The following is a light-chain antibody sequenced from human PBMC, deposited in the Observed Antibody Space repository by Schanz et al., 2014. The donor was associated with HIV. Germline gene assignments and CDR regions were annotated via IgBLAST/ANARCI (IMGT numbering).Light chain of an antibody. CDR3: QLRSGRPPNYT. CDR1: QTITYNY. V-gene: IGKV3D-20*02. CDR2: DAF. J-gene: IGKJ2*01. Sequence: DIVLTQSPATLSLSPGETATLSCRASQTITYNYLAWYQQKPGQAPRLLIYDAFNRATGVPERFSGSGSGTDFTLTISSLEPEDFAVYYCQLRSGRPPNYTFGQGTKLEIK.